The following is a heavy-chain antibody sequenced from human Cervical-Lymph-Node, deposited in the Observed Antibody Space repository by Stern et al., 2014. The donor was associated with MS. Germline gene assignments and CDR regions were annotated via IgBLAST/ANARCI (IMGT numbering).Heavy chain of an antibody. CDR3: ARHAANYNWNDVSPSDY. Sequence: VQLVQSGAEVKKPGESLKISCKGSGYSFTSYWIGWVRQMPGKGLEWMGIIYPGDSDPRYSPSFQGQVTIPADKSITTAYLQWSSLKASDTAMYYCARHAANYNWNDVSPSDYWGQGTLVTVSS. J-gene: IGHJ4*02. CDR1: GYSFTSYW. V-gene: IGHV5-51*01. D-gene: IGHD1-20*01. CDR2: IYPGDSDP.